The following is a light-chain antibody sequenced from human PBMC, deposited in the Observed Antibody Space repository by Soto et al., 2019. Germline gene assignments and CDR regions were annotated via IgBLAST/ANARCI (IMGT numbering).Light chain of an antibody. Sequence: ELVMTQSPDTLSVSPGERATLLCRASQSVRNNLAWYQQKPGQAPRLLIYGVSTRATGVPARFSGSGSGTDFTLTISSLQPEDFAVYYCQHYDSARWTFGLGTKVDIK. CDR1: QSVRNN. J-gene: IGKJ1*01. CDR2: GVS. V-gene: IGKV3-15*01. CDR3: QHYDSARWT.